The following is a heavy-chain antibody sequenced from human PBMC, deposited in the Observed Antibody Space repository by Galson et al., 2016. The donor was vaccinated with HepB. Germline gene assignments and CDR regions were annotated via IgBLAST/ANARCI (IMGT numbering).Heavy chain of an antibody. CDR3: AREEPYCSGGACYRDYVDF. CDR1: GFSVSNHF. CDR2: IYRDGRT. Sequence: SLRLSCAASGFSVSNHFMSWVRQAPGKGPEGVSVIYRDGRTFYADSVKGRFTISRDDSKNTLNIQMNSLRAEDTAVYYCAREEPYCSGGACYRDYVDFWGQGTVVTVSS. D-gene: IGHD2-15*01. J-gene: IGHJ4*02. V-gene: IGHV3-53*01.